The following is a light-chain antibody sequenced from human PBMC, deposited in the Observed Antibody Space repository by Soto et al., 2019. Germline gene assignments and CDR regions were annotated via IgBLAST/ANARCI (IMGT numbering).Light chain of an antibody. Sequence: DIQLTQSPSTLSASIGDRVIITCRASQSISNWLAWYQQKPGKPPKLLIYKASSLESGVPSRFSGSGSGTDFTLTISSLQPDDFATYYCQHYNSYSAFGQGTKVEIK. V-gene: IGKV1-5*03. CDR2: KAS. CDR1: QSISNW. CDR3: QHYNSYSA. J-gene: IGKJ1*01.